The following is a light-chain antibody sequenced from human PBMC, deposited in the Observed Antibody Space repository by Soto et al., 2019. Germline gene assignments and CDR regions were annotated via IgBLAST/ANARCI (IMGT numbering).Light chain of an antibody. CDR2: LNSDGSH. J-gene: IGLJ2*01. V-gene: IGLV4-69*01. Sequence: QLVLTQSPSASASLGASVKLTCTLSSGHSSYAMAWHQQQPEKGPRYLMKLNSDGSHNKGDGIPDRFSGSSSGAERYLTISSLQSEDEAEYYCQTWNTGTHVVFGGGTKLTVL. CDR1: SGHSSYA. CDR3: QTWNTGTHVV.